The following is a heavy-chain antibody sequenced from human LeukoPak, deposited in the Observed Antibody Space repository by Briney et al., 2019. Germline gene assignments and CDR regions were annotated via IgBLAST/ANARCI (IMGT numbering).Heavy chain of an antibody. Sequence: GASVKVSCKASGDTFTSYAMHWVRQAPGQRLEWMGWINAGNGNTKYSQKFQGRVTITRDTYASTAYMELSSLRSEDTAVFFCARERARQWMVLYYWGQGTLVTVSS. J-gene: IGHJ4*02. CDR2: INAGNGNT. D-gene: IGHD6-19*01. CDR1: GDTFTSYA. CDR3: ARERARQWMVLYY. V-gene: IGHV1-3*01.